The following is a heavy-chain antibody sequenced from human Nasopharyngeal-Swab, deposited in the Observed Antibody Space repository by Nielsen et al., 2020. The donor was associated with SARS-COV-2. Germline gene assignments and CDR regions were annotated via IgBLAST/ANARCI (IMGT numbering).Heavy chain of an antibody. Sequence: SETLSLTCTVSGGSISSSSYYWGWIRQPPGKGLEWIGRIYYSGSTYYNPSLKSRVTISVDTSKNQFSLKLSSVTAADTAVYYCAATSVLRFLEWLNNWFDPWGQGTLVTVSS. J-gene: IGHJ5*02. CDR1: GGSISSSSYY. V-gene: IGHV4-39*01. CDR3: AATSVLRFLEWLNNWFDP. D-gene: IGHD3-3*01. CDR2: IYYSGST.